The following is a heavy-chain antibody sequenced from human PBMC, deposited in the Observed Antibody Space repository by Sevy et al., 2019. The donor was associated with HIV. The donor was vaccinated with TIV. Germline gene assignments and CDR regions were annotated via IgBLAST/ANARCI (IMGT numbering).Heavy chain of an antibody. CDR2: IYPGDSDT. CDR3: ARLGNVDTAMSDSLSWFDP. CDR1: GYSFTSYW. D-gene: IGHD5-18*01. J-gene: IGHJ5*02. V-gene: IGHV5-51*01. Sequence: GESLKICCKGSGYSFTSYWIGWVRQMPGKGLEWMGIIYPGDSDTRYSPSFQGQVTISADKSISTAYLQWSSLKASDTAMYYCARLGNVDTAMSDSLSWFDPWGQGTLVTVSS.